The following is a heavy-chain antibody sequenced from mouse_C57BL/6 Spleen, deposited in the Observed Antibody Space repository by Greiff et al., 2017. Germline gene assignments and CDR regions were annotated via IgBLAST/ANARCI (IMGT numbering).Heavy chain of an antibody. J-gene: IGHJ3*01. V-gene: IGHV1-59*01. D-gene: IGHD2-3*01. CDR2: IDPSDSYT. CDR1: GYTFTSYW. Sequence: QVQLQQPGAELVRPGTSVKLSCKASGYTFTSYWMHWVKQRPGQGLEWIGVIDPSDSYTNYNQKFKGKATLTVDTSSSTAYMQLSSLTSEDSAVDYCARGGLLRLQAWFAYWGQGTLVTVSA. CDR3: ARGGLLRLQAWFAY.